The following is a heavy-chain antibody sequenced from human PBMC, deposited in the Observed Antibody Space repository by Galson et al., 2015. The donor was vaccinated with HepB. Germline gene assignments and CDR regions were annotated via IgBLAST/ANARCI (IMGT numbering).Heavy chain of an antibody. Sequence: SVKVSCKASGGTFSSYAISWVRQAPGQGLEWMGGIIPIFGTANYAQKFQGRVTITADESTSTAYMELSSLRSEDTAVYYCARGREYSGYDWNYYDSSGYYSFDYWGQGTLVTVSS. V-gene: IGHV1-69*13. D-gene: IGHD3-22*01. J-gene: IGHJ4*02. CDR2: IIPIFGTA. CDR1: GGTFSSYA. CDR3: ARGREYSGYDWNYYDSSGYYSFDY.